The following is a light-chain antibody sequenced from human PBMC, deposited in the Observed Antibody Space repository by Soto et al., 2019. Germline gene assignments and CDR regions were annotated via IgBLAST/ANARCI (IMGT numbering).Light chain of an antibody. Sequence: QSVLTQPPSVSAAPGQKVTLSCSGGSSNIGNNYVSWYQQLPGTAPKLLIYDNNQRPSGISDRFSASKPGTSATLGITGLQTGDEADYYCATWDSSVSAVVFGGGTKVTVL. CDR3: ATWDSSVSAVV. V-gene: IGLV1-51*01. CDR2: DNN. CDR1: SSNIGNNY. J-gene: IGLJ2*01.